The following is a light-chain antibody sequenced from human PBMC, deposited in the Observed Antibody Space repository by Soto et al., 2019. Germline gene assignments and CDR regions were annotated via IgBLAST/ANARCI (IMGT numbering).Light chain of an antibody. J-gene: IGKJ4*01. CDR3: QQRINWLS. V-gene: IGKV3-11*01. CDR2: DAS. CDR1: QSVSTY. Sequence: EIVLTQSPATLSLSPGERATLSCRASQSVSTYLAWYQQKPGQAPRLLIYDASNRATGIPARFSGSGSGTDFTLTISSLEPDDFAVYYCQQRINWLSFGGGTKVEIK.